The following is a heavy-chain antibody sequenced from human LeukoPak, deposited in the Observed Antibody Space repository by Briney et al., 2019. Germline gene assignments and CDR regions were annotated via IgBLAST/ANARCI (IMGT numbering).Heavy chain of an antibody. D-gene: IGHD5-24*01. J-gene: IGHJ4*02. CDR3: AKQMAVDYFDY. CDR2: IKQDGSEK. CDR1: GFTFSSYW. V-gene: IGHV3-7*01. Sequence: GGSLRLSCAASGFTFSSYWMSWVRQAPGKGLEWVANIKQDGSEKYYVDSVKGRFTISRDNAKNSLYLQMNSLRVEDTAVYYCAKQMAVDYFDYWGQGTLVTVSS.